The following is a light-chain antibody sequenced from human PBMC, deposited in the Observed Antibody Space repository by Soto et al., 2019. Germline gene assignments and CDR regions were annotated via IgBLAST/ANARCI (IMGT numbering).Light chain of an antibody. V-gene: IGLV2-23*02. CDR1: SGDVGTYSL. J-gene: IGLJ3*02. CDR2: GVD. Sequence: QSALTQPASMSGSPGQSITISCTGTSGDVGTYSLVSWYQQHPGKAPKLIIYGVDKRPSGVSDRFSGSKSGNGASLTISGLQDEDEADYYCCSYAATITWVFGGGTKLTVL. CDR3: CSYAATITWV.